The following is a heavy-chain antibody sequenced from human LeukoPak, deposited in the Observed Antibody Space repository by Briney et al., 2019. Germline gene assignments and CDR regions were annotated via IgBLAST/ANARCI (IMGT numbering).Heavy chain of an antibody. Sequence: GGSLRLSCAASGFTFSSYAMSWVRQAPGKGLEWVSAISGSGGSTYYADSVKGRFTISRDNSKNTLYLQMNSLRAEDTAVYYCARDTATYYDILTGYYLDYWGQGTLVTVSS. CDR2: ISGSGGST. CDR3: ARDTATYYDILTGYYLDY. D-gene: IGHD3-9*01. J-gene: IGHJ4*02. CDR1: GFTFSSYA. V-gene: IGHV3-23*01.